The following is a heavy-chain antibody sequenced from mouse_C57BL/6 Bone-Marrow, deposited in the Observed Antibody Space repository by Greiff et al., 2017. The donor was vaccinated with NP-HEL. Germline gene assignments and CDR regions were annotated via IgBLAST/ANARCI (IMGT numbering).Heavy chain of an antibody. CDR3: ARVLYGSSYVGYYFDY. CDR2: ISSGGSYT. Sequence: KLVASGGDLVKPGGSLKLSCAASGFPFSRYGLSWVRPTPDKRLEWVANISSGGSYTYYPASVKGRFTISRDNAKNTLYLQMSSLKSEDTAMYYCARVLYGSSYVGYYFDYWGQGTTLTVSS. D-gene: IGHD1-1*01. V-gene: IGHV5-6*02. CDR1: GFPFSRYG. J-gene: IGHJ2*01.